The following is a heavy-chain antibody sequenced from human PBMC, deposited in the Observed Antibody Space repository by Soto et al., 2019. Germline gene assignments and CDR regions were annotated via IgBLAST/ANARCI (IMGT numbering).Heavy chain of an antibody. Sequence: ASVKVSCKASGGTFSSYAISWVRQAPGQGLEWMGWISAYNGNTNYAQKLQGRVTMTTDTSTSTAYMELRSLRSDDTAVYYCARDGNPKPTRAGGNNWFGRWGQGTLVTVS. D-gene: IGHD2-15*01. J-gene: IGHJ5*02. V-gene: IGHV1-18*01. CDR3: ARDGNPKPTRAGGNNWFGR. CDR2: ISAYNGNT. CDR1: GGTFSSYA.